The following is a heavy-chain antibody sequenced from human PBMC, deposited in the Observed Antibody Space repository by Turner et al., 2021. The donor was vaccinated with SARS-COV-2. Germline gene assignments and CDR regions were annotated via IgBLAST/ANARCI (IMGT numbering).Heavy chain of an antibody. D-gene: IGHD4-17*01. Sequence: EVQLVESGGGLGQPGGSLRLSCAVSGFTVSNNYMSWVRQAPGKGLEWVSVIYSGGNTFYADSVKGRFTNSRDSSKNTLDLQMNSLRPEDTAVYYGARKSYGADRDYWGQGTLVTVSS. CDR1: GFTVSNNY. V-gene: IGHV3-53*04. CDR3: ARKSYGADRDY. CDR2: IYSGGNT. J-gene: IGHJ4*02.